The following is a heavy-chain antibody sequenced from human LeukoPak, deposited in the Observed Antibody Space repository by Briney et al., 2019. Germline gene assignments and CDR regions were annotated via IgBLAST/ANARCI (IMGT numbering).Heavy chain of an antibody. D-gene: IGHD6-13*01. CDR1: GFTFSSYA. V-gene: IGHV3-23*01. J-gene: IGHJ5*02. CDR3: AKGPARPHSSSFGGKWFDP. Sequence: GGALRLSCAASGFTFSSYAMSWVRQAPGRGLEWVSAISGSGGSTYYADSVKGRFTISRDNSKNTLYLQMNSLRAEDTAVYYCAKGPARPHSSSFGGKWFDPWGQGTLVTVSS. CDR2: ISGSGGST.